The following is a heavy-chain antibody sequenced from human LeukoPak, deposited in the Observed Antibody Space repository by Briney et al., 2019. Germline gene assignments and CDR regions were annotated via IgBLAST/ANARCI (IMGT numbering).Heavy chain of an antibody. CDR2: INHSGST. V-gene: IGHV4-34*01. CDR1: GGSFSGYY. J-gene: IGHJ4*02. CDR3: ARAVYYDSSGRPFDY. Sequence: SETLSLTCAVYGGSFSGYYWSWIRQPPGKGLEWIGEINHSGSTNYNPSLKSRVTISVDTSKNQFSLKLSSVTAADTAVYYCARAVYYDSSGRPFDYWGQGTLVTVSS. D-gene: IGHD3-22*01.